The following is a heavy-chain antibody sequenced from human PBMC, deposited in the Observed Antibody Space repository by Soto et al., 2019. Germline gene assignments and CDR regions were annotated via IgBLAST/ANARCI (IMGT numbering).Heavy chain of an antibody. J-gene: IGHJ4*02. D-gene: IGHD3-3*01. Sequence: EVQLVESGGGLIQPGRSLRLSCATSGFTFDDYAMHWVRQTPGKGLEWVSGISWNSGRIGYADSVKGRFTISRDNANNSLYLQMNSLRVEDTAFYYCAKGGNRHYDFWSDYWGQGTLVTVSS. CDR3: AKGGNRHYDFWSDY. CDR2: ISWNSGRI. V-gene: IGHV3-9*01. CDR1: GFTFDDYA.